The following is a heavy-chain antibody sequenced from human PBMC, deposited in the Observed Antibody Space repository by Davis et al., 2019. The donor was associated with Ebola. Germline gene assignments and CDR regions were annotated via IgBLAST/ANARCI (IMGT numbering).Heavy chain of an antibody. Sequence: GESLKISCAASGFTFTGYWMGWVRQAPGKGLEWIAYTGPSGNSFYCADSVKGRFTISRDNAKNSLYLQMNSLRAEDTAVYYCARGAIGYDLGDYWGRGTLVTVSS. CDR1: GFTFTGYW. CDR2: TGPSGNSF. D-gene: IGHD5-12*01. V-gene: IGHV3-11*04. J-gene: IGHJ4*02. CDR3: ARGAIGYDLGDY.